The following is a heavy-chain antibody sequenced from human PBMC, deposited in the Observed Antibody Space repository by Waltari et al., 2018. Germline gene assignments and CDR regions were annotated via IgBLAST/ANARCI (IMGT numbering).Heavy chain of an antibody. CDR2: IIPFLGIS. D-gene: IGHD1-1*01. Sequence: HVQLEQSGAAVKKPGSSVKVSCKASGGAVSTYTVNWVRQAPGQGLEWMGSIIPFLGISKYAQSLQARLTITVDQSTNTGYMELNNLRPEDTGVYYCARSGEMKGTVDYWGQGTLVTVSS. J-gene: IGHJ4*02. CDR3: ARSGEMKGTVDY. CDR1: GGAVSTYT. V-gene: IGHV1-69*02.